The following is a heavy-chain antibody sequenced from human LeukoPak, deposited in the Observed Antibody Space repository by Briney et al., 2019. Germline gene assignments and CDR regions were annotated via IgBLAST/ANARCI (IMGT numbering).Heavy chain of an antibody. J-gene: IGHJ4*02. V-gene: IGHV1-2*02. CDR3: ARGTWIQLWAKSGFDY. CDR2: INPNSGGT. CDR1: GYTFTGYY. D-gene: IGHD5-18*01. Sequence: ASVTVSCKASGYTFTGYYMHWVRQAPGQGLEWMGWINPNSGGTNYAQKFQGRVTMTRDTSISTAYMELSRLRSDDTAVYYCARGTWIQLWAKSGFDYWGQGTLVTVSS.